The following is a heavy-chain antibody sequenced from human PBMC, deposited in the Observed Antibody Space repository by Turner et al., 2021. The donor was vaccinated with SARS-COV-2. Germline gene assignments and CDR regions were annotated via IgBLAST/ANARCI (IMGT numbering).Heavy chain of an antibody. D-gene: IGHD5-18*01. Sequence: QLPLQESGPRLVKPSETLSLTCTVSGGPISSSTYYWGWIRQPPGKGLEWIGNIYYSGSTYYNPSLKSRVTISVDTSKTQFSLKLSSVTAADTAVYYCARLMDTAMDYYGMDVWGQGTTVTVSS. CDR1: GGPISSSTYY. CDR3: ARLMDTAMDYYGMDV. CDR2: IYYSGST. J-gene: IGHJ6*02. V-gene: IGHV4-39*01.